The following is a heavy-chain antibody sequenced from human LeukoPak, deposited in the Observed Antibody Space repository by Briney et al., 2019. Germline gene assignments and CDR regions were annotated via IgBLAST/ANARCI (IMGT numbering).Heavy chain of an antibody. Sequence: PSETLSLTCAVSGGSFTRNNHYWVWIRQPPGKGLEWIGSIYYSGATSYNPSLKSRVTIFVDTSENQFSLRLSSVTAADTAVYYCANSGNYKQRYWYFDLWRRGTLVTVSS. CDR3: ANSGNYKQRYWYFDL. CDR2: IYYSGAT. D-gene: IGHD1-26*01. V-gene: IGHV4-39*01. CDR1: GGSFTRNNHY. J-gene: IGHJ2*01.